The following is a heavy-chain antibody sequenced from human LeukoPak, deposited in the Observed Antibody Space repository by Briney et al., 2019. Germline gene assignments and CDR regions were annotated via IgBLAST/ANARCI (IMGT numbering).Heavy chain of an antibody. Sequence: GGSLRLSCAASGFTFSSYAMHWVRQAPGKGLEWVAAISYDGSNKYYADSVKGRFTISRDNSKNTLYLQMNSLRAEDTAVYYCARGYSGYDGFDYWGQGTLVTVSS. CDR1: GFTFSSYA. D-gene: IGHD5-12*01. CDR2: ISYDGSNK. CDR3: ARGYSGYDGFDY. V-gene: IGHV3-30*04. J-gene: IGHJ4*02.